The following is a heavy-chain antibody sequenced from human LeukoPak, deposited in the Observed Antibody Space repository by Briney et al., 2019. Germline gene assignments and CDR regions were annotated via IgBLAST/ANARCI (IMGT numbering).Heavy chain of an antibody. V-gene: IGHV3-30-3*01. CDR2: ISYDGSNK. Sequence: QSGGSLRLSCAASGFTFSSYAMHWVRQAPGKGLEWVAVISYDGSNKYYADSVKGRFTISRDNSKNTLYLQMNSLRAEDTAVYYCAPERISDAFDIWGQGTMVTVSS. CDR3: APERISDAFDI. CDR1: GFTFSSYA. D-gene: IGHD2-15*01. J-gene: IGHJ3*02.